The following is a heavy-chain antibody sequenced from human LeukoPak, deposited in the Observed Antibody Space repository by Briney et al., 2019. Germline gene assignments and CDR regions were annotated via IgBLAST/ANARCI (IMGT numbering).Heavy chain of an antibody. D-gene: IGHD3-3*01. V-gene: IGHV3-23*01. CDR2: ISGSGGST. CDR3: ARTGYDFWSGYSNWFDP. Sequence: GGSLRLSCAASGFTFSSYAMSWVRQAPGKGLEWVSAISGSGGSTYYADSVKGRFTISRDNAKNTLYLQMNSLRTEDTAVYYCARTGYDFWSGYSNWFDPWGQGTLVTVSS. J-gene: IGHJ5*02. CDR1: GFTFSSYA.